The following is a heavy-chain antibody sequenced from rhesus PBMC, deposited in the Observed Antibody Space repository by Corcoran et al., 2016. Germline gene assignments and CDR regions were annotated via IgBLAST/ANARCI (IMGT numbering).Heavy chain of an antibody. J-gene: IGHJ4*01. D-gene: IGHD6-31*01. V-gene: IGHV3S22*01. CDR2: IRNKANVGTA. CDR1: GFTFSDYY. CDR3: ARDLAAAVGYFDY. Sequence: EVQLVESGGGLVQPGGSLRLSCAASGFTFSDYYMSWVRQAPGNGPEWVGFIRNKANVGTAEYAASGKGRFTISRDDSKSIASLQMNSLKTEDTAVYYCARDLAAAVGYFDYWGQGVLVTVSS.